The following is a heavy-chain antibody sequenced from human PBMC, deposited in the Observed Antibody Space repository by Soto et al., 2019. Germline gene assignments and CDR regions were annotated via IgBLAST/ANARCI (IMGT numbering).Heavy chain of an antibody. J-gene: IGHJ4*02. CDR1: GYTFTIYA. CDR3: ARVKLRFLVIPFDY. CDR2: INAGNGNT. D-gene: IGHD3-3*01. V-gene: IGHV1-3*01. Sequence: ASVKVSCKASGYTFTIYAMRWVRQAPGQRLEWMGWINAGNGNTKYSQKFQGRVTITRDTSASTAYMELSSLRSEDTAVYYCARVKLRFLVIPFDYWGQGTLVTVSS.